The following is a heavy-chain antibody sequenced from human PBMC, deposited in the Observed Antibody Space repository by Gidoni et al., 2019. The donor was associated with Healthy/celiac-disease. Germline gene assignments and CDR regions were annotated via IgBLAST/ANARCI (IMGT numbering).Heavy chain of an antibody. Sequence: QVQLVQSGAEVKKPGASGKVSCKASGYTFTSYGISWVRQAPGQGLEWMGWISAYNGNTNYAQKLQGRVTMTTDTSTSTAYMELRSLRSDDTAVYYCARDRRYYDSSGYPDYWGQGTLVTVSS. V-gene: IGHV1-18*04. D-gene: IGHD3-22*01. CDR1: GYTFTSYG. CDR2: ISAYNGNT. CDR3: ARDRRYYDSSGYPDY. J-gene: IGHJ4*02.